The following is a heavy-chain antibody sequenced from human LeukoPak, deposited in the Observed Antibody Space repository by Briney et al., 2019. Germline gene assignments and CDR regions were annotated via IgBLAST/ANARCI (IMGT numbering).Heavy chain of an antibody. CDR3: ARVPFIDIVVVPAAERFDY. Sequence: ASVKVSCKASGFIFTKYGISWVRQAPGQGLERVGWISGYNGDTNYAQKLQGRVTMTTDTSTSTAYMELRSLRSDDTAVYYCARVPFIDIVVVPAAERFDYWGQGTLVTVSS. V-gene: IGHV1-18*01. CDR2: ISGYNGDT. D-gene: IGHD2-2*01. J-gene: IGHJ4*02. CDR1: GFIFTKYG.